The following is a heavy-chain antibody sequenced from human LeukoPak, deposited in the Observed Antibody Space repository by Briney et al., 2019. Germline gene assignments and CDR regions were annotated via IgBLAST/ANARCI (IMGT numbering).Heavy chain of an antibody. CDR2: IYHSGST. V-gene: IGHV4-38-2*02. CDR1: GYSISSGYY. D-gene: IGHD3-22*01. Sequence: SETLSLTCTVSGYSISSGYYWGWIRQPPGKGLEWIGSIYHSGSTYYNPSLKSRVTISVDTSKNQFSLKLSSVTAADTAVYYCASSVSGFPSDYWGQGTLVTVSS. J-gene: IGHJ4*02. CDR3: ASSVSGFPSDY.